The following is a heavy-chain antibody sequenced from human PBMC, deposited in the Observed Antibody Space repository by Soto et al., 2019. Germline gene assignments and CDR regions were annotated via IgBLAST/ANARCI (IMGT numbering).Heavy chain of an antibody. V-gene: IGHV4-31*03. Sequence: SETLSLTCTVSGGSIGSGGYYWSWIRQHPGKGLEWIGYIYYSGSTYYNPSLKSRVTISVDTSKNQFSLKLSSVTAADTAVYYCARGARLAYCGGDCPDYYYYGMDVWGQGTTVTVSS. CDR3: ARGARLAYCGGDCPDYYYYGMDV. J-gene: IGHJ6*02. CDR2: IYYSGST. D-gene: IGHD2-21*02. CDR1: GGSIGSGGYY.